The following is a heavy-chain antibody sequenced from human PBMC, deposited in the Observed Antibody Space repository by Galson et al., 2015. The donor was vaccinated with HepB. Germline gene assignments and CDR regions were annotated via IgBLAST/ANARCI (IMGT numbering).Heavy chain of an antibody. CDR1: GYTFTSYY. V-gene: IGHV1-46*01. Sequence: SVKVSCKASGYTFTSYYMHWVRQAPGQGLEWMGIINPSGGSTSYAQKFQGRVTMTRDTSTSTVYVELSSLRSEDTAVYYCARDQGTMVRGVIITGVGDYYYGMDVWGQGTTVTVSS. J-gene: IGHJ6*02. CDR2: INPSGGST. CDR3: ARDQGTMVRGVIITGVGDYYYGMDV. D-gene: IGHD3-10*01.